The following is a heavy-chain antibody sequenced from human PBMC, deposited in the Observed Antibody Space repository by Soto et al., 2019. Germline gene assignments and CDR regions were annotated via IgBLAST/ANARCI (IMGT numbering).Heavy chain of an antibody. Sequence: SETLSLTCAVYGGSFSGYYWSWIRQPPGKGLEWIGEINHSGSTNYNPSLKSRVTISVDTSKNQFSLKPSSVTAADTAVYYCARGLRFGGYSYGSYYYYGMDVWGQGTTVTVSS. D-gene: IGHD5-18*01. CDR2: INHSGST. CDR1: GGSFSGYY. J-gene: IGHJ6*02. CDR3: ARGLRFGGYSYGSYYYYGMDV. V-gene: IGHV4-34*01.